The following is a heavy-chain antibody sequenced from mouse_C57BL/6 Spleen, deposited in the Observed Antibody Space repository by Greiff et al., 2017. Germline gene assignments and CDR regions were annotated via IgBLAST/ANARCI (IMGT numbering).Heavy chain of an antibody. Sequence: VQLQQPGAELVMPGASVKLSCKASGYTFTSYWMHWVKQRPGQGLEWIGEIDPSDSYTNYNQKFKGKSTLTVDKSSSTAYMQLSSLTSEDSAVYYCARGVVAMDYWGQGTSVTVSS. J-gene: IGHJ4*01. CDR3: ARGVVAMDY. CDR1: GYTFTSYW. V-gene: IGHV1-69*01. CDR2: IDPSDSYT. D-gene: IGHD1-1*01.